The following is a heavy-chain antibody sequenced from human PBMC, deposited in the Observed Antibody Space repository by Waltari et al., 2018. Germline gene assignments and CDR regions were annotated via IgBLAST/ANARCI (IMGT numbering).Heavy chain of an antibody. CDR3: AKDVGSGTYYDY. J-gene: IGHJ4*02. Sequence: EVHLLESGGGLVQPGGSLRLSCAASGFTFSRYNMNWVRQVPGKGLGWVSGIGGSGGSTYYADSVKGRFTISRDNSKNTLYLQMNSLRVEDTALYYCAKDVGSGTYYDYWGQGTLVTVSS. V-gene: IGHV3-23*01. CDR2: IGGSGGST. CDR1: GFTFSRYN. D-gene: IGHD3-10*01.